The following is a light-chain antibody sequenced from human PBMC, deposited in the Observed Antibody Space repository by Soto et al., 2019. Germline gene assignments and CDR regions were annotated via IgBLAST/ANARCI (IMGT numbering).Light chain of an antibody. V-gene: IGLV1-47*01. CDR1: SSNIGSNF. J-gene: IGLJ1*01. Sequence: QCLLTQPASASGTPGRRVTISCSGRSSNIGSNFVYWYQHLPGTAPKLVIYRNSQRPSGVPDRFSGSKSGTSASLAISGLQSEDEADYYCAGWDDSLSGYVFGPGTKVTVL. CDR3: AGWDDSLSGYV. CDR2: RNS.